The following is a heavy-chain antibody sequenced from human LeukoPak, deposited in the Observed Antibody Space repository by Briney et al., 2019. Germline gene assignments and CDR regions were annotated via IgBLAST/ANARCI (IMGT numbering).Heavy chain of an antibody. CDR3: ARDFPGGNTFDC. J-gene: IGHJ4*02. CDR2: IKPNSGDT. CDR1: GYTFTGYY. V-gene: IGHV1-2*02. Sequence: ASVKVSCKTSGYTFTGYYMHWVRQAPGQGLEWMGWIKPNSGDTDYAQKFQGRVTMTRDTSISTAYMELSRLRSDDTAAYYCARDFPGGNTFDCWGRGTLVTVSS. D-gene: IGHD4-23*01.